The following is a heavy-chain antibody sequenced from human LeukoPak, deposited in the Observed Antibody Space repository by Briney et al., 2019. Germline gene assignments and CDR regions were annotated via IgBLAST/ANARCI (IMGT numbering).Heavy chain of an antibody. Sequence: GGSLRLSCAASGFSFNSYAMRWVRQATGKGLEWVSAIGGGGGDTSYADSVKGRFTISRDDSKNTAYLQMNSLKTEDTAVYYCTRIHYGDDYWGQGTLVTVSS. CDR2: IGGGGGDT. V-gene: IGHV3-23*01. CDR3: TRIHYGDDY. J-gene: IGHJ4*02. CDR1: GFSFNSYA. D-gene: IGHD4-17*01.